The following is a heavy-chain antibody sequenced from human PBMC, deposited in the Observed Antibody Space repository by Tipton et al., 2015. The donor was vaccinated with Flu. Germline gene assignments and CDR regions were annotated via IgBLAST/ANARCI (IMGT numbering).Heavy chain of an antibody. CDR1: GFTVSSNY. V-gene: IGHV3-53*01. J-gene: IGHJ4*02. Sequence: QLVQSGGGLIQRGGSLRLSCAVSGFTVSSNYMTWVRQAPGKGLEWVSVIYSGGSTYYADSVKGRFTISRDNSKNTLYLQMNSLRVGDTAVYYCARGRGYFSTTTCLLPFDFWGQGPLVTVSS. D-gene: IGHD2-2*01. CDR3: ARGRGYFSTTTCLLPFDF. CDR2: IYSGGST.